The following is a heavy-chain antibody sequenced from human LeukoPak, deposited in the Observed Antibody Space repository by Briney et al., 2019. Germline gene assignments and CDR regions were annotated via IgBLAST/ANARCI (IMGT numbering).Heavy chain of an antibody. V-gene: IGHV6-1*01. CDR2: TYYRSKWYN. D-gene: IGHD6-19*01. J-gene: IGHJ5*02. Sequence: SQTLSLACAISGDSVSSNSAAWNWIRQSPSRGLEWLGRTYYRSKWYNDYAVSVKSRITINPDTSKNQFSLQLNSVTPEDTAVYYCARAGYSSGWYPSNWFDPWGQGTLVTVSS. CDR1: GDSVSSNSAA. CDR3: ARAGYSSGWYPSNWFDP.